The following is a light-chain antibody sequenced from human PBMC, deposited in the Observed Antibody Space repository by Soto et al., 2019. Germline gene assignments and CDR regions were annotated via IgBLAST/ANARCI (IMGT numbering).Light chain of an antibody. J-gene: IGKJ1*01. CDR1: QDISTW. V-gene: IGKV1D-12*01. CDR3: QQDNSFPRT. Sequence: DIPMTQSPSSVSASVGDRVTITSRASQDISTWLAWYQQKPGKAPKLLIYAASNLQTGVPSRFSGSGSGTDFTLTISSLQPEDFATYYCQQDNSFPRTFGQGTKVEIK. CDR2: AAS.